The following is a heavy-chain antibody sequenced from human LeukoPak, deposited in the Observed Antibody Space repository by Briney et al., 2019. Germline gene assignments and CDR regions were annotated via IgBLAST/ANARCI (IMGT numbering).Heavy chain of an antibody. V-gene: IGHV1-69*13. D-gene: IGHD1-26*01. Sequence: GASVKVSCKASGGTFSSYAISWVRQAPGQGLEWMGGIIPIFGTANYAQKFQGRVTITADESTSTAYMELSSLRPEDTAVYYCGGSRLDYFDCWGQGTLVTVSS. CDR3: GGSRLDYFDC. J-gene: IGHJ4*02. CDR2: IIPIFGTA. CDR1: GGTFSSYA.